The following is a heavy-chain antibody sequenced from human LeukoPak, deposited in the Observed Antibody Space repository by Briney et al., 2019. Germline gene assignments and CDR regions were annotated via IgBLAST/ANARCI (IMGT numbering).Heavy chain of an antibody. CDR2: ISGSGGST. CDR1: GFTFSSYA. CDR3: AKDRAQGRYSSGWYYFDY. Sequence: GRSLRLSCAASGFTFSSYAMSWVRQAPGKGLEWVSAISGSGGSTYYADSVKGRFTISRDNSKNTLYLQMNSLRAEDTAVYYCAKDRAQGRYSSGWYYFDYWGQGTLVTVSS. D-gene: IGHD6-19*01. J-gene: IGHJ4*02. V-gene: IGHV3-23*01.